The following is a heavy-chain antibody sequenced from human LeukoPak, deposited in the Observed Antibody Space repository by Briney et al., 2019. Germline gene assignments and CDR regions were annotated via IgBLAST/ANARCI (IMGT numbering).Heavy chain of an antibody. CDR3: ARDQMYNWNSAFDI. Sequence: SETLSLTCPVSGGSISSYYWSWIRQPAGKGLEGIGRIYTSGSTNYNPSLKSRVTMSVDTSKNQFSLKLSSVTAADTAVYYCARDQMYNWNSAFDIWGQGKMVTVSS. D-gene: IGHD1-1*01. J-gene: IGHJ3*02. CDR1: GGSISSYY. CDR2: IYTSGST. V-gene: IGHV4-4*07.